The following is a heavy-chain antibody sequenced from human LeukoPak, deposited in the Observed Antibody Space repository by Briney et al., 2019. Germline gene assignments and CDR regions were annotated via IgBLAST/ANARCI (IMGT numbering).Heavy chain of an antibody. CDR1: GFTFNKAW. J-gene: IGHJ4*02. CDR3: TTSGSYFDY. D-gene: IGHD1-26*01. V-gene: IGHV3-15*01. CDR2: IKSITDGGTT. Sequence: GGSLRLSCAASGFTFNKAWMSWVRQAPGKGLEWIARIKSITDGGTTDYAAPVKDRFTISRDDPKATLFLQMNSLKTEDTAVYYCTTSGSYFDYWGQGTLVTVSS.